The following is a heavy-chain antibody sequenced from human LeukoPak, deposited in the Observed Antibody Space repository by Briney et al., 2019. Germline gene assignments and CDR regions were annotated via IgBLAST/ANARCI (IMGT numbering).Heavy chain of an antibody. V-gene: IGHV4-61*02. CDR3: ARDPGGSYPRMGYYGMDV. CDR2: IYTSGST. J-gene: IGHJ6*02. Sequence: PSQTLSLTCAVSGGSISSGGYSWSWIRQPAGKGLEWIGRIYTSGSTNYNPSLKSRVTISVDTSKNQFSLKLSSVTAADTAVYYCARDPGGSYPRMGYYGMDVWGQGTTVTVSS. D-gene: IGHD1-26*01. CDR1: GGSISSGGYS.